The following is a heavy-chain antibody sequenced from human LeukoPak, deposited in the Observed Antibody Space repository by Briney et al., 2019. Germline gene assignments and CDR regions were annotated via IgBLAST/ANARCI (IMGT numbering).Heavy chain of an antibody. J-gene: IGHJ4*02. Sequence: ASVKVSCKASGYTFTTSGISWVRQAPGQGLEWMGWISSYNGQTNYAQKVQGRVTMTIDTSTKTAYMELRSLGADDTAVYYCAGVAGFYWNSDSFDYWGQGTQVTVSS. CDR3: AGVAGFYWNSDSFDY. V-gene: IGHV1-18*01. CDR2: ISSYNGQT. CDR1: GYTFTTSG. D-gene: IGHD1-7*01.